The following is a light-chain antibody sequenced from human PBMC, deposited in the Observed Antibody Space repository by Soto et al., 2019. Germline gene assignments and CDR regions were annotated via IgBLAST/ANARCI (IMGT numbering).Light chain of an antibody. V-gene: IGKV2-28*01. Sequence: MTQSPSSLPVTPGEPASISCRSSQSLLHSNGYNYLDWYLQKPGQSPQLLIYLGSNRASGVPDRFSGSGSGTDFTLKISRVEAEDVGVYYCMQALQTRTFGQGTKLEIK. J-gene: IGKJ2*01. CDR1: QSLLHSNGYNY. CDR3: MQALQTRT. CDR2: LGS.